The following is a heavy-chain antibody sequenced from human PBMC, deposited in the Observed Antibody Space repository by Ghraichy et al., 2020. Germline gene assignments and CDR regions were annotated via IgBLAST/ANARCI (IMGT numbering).Heavy chain of an antibody. J-gene: IGHJ6*02. CDR2: INHSGST. CDR1: GGSFSGYY. D-gene: IGHD2-2*01. CDR3: ARVGGSIVVVPAAPDRYYYYGMDV. V-gene: IGHV4-34*01. Sequence: SETLSLTCAVYGGSFSGYYWSWIRQPPGKGLEWIGEINHSGSTNYNPSLKSRVTISVDTSNNQFSLKLSSVTAADTALYYCARVGGSIVVVPAAPDRYYYYGMDVWGQGTTVTVSS.